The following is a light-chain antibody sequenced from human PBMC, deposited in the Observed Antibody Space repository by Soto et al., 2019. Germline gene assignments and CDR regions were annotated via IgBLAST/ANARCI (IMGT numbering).Light chain of an antibody. V-gene: IGLV1-51*01. CDR2: DNI. CDR1: TSNIGNNY. CDR3: GTWDSSLSAVV. Sequence: QSVLTQPPSVSAAPGQKVTISCSGTTSNIGNNYVSWYQHLPGTAPKLLIYDNIERPSGIPDRFSGSKSGTSATLGITGLQTGDEADYYCGTWDSSLSAVVFGGGTPLTV. J-gene: IGLJ2*01.